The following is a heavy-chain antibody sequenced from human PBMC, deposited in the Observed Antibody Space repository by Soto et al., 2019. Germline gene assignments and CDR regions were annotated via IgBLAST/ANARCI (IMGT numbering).Heavy chain of an antibody. D-gene: IGHD5-12*01. J-gene: IGHJ6*02. V-gene: IGHV1-69*04. CDR2: IIPILGIA. CDR3: ARDRTSHGYSGYDFGNYYYYYGMDV. Sequence: GASVKVSCKASGGTFSSYTISWVRQAPGQGLEWMGRIIPILGIANYAQKFQGRVTITADKSTSTAYMELSSLRSEDTAVYYCARDRTSHGYSGYDFGNYYYYYGMDVWGQGTTVTVSS. CDR1: GGTFSSYT.